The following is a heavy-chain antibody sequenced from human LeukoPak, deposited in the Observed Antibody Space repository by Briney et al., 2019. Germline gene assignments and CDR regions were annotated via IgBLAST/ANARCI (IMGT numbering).Heavy chain of an antibody. CDR2: IDHSGST. CDR3: ARGPGPRIAVAGN. J-gene: IGHJ4*02. D-gene: IGHD6-19*01. Sequence: PSETLSLTCAVYGGSFSGYYWSWIRQPPGKGLEWIGEIDHSGSTNYNPSLKSRVTISVDTSKNQFSLKLTSVTAADTAGYYCARGPGPRIAVAGNWGQGTLVTVSS. CDR1: GGSFSGYY. V-gene: IGHV4-34*01.